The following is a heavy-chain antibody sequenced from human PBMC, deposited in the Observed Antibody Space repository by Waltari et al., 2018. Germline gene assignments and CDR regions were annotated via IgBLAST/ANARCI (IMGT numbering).Heavy chain of an antibody. CDR2: IYYSGST. V-gene: IGHV4-39*07. CDR3: ARRGIAVAGTIFDY. D-gene: IGHD6-19*01. CDR1: GGPISSSWSY. J-gene: IGHJ4*02. Sequence: QLQLQESATGLVRPSETLSLPCPVSGGPISSSWSYWGRIRQPPGKGLEWLGSIYYSGSTYYNPSLKSRVTISVDTSKNQFSLKLSSVTAADTAVYYCARRGIAVAGTIFDYWGQGTLVTVSS.